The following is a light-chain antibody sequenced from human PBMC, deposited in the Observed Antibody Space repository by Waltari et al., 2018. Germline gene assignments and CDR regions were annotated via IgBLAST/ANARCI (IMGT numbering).Light chain of an antibody. V-gene: IGLV2-23*02. J-gene: IGLJ2*01. CDR2: EVI. CDR3: CSYAGTDTVII. CDR1: SSDVGTYNF. Sequence: SALTQPASVSGSPGQSITISSTGTSSDVGTYNFVSSYQQNPGKAPKLMIYEVIKRPSGVSNRFSGSKSGNTDSLTISGLQDEDEADYYCCSYAGTDTVIIFGGGTKVTVL.